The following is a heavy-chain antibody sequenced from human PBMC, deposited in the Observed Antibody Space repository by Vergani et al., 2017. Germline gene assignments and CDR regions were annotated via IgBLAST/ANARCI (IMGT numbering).Heavy chain of an antibody. CDR3: ARVTLYDILTGYFDY. D-gene: IGHD3-9*01. CDR1: GGSISSSSYY. CDR2: IYYSGST. V-gene: IGHV4-39*07. Sequence: QLQLQESGPGLVKPSETLSLTCTVSGGSISSSSYYWGWIRQPPGKGLEWIGSIYYSGSTYYNPSLKSRVTISVDTSKNQVSLKLSSVTAADPAVYYCARVTLYDILTGYFDYWGQGTLVTGSS. J-gene: IGHJ4*02.